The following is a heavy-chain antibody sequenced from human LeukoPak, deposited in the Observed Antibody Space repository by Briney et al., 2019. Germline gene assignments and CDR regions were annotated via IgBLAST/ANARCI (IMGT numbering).Heavy chain of an antibody. D-gene: IGHD6-19*01. V-gene: IGHV3-66*02. CDR1: GFTFSSYA. CDR2: IYSGGST. Sequence: GGSLRLSCAASGFTFSSYAMSWVRQAPGKGLEWVSVIYSGGSTYYADSVKGRFTISRDNSKNTLYLQMNSLRAEDTAVYYCAREWSVAGTYNWFDPWGQGTLVTVSS. CDR3: AREWSVAGTYNWFDP. J-gene: IGHJ5*02.